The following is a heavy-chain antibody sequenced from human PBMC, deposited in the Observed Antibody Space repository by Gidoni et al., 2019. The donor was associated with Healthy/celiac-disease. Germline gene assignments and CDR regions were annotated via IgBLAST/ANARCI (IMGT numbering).Heavy chain of an antibody. CDR2: INAGNGNT. J-gene: IGHJ4*02. V-gene: IGHV1-3*01. D-gene: IGHD3-3*01. CDR3: ARGNYDFWSGYWVYFDY. Sequence: QVQLVQSGAEVTKPGASVKVSCKASGYTFTSYAMHWVRQAPGQRLEWMGWINAGNGNTKYSQKFQGRVTITRDTSASTAYMELSSLRSEDTAVYYCARGNYDFWSGYWVYFDYWGQGTLVTVSA. CDR1: GYTFTSYA.